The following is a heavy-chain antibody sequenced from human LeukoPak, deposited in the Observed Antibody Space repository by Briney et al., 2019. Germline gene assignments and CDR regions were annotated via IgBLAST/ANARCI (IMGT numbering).Heavy chain of an antibody. V-gene: IGHV3-21*01. CDR3: ARDYYGSGSYYRFFDY. CDR2: ISSSSSYI. CDR1: GFTFSSYS. Sequence: PGGSLRLSCAASGFTFSSYSMNWVRQAPGKGLEWVSSISSSSSYIYYADSVKGRFTISRDNAKNSLYLQMNSLRAEDTAVYYCARDYYGSGSYYRFFDYWXQGTLVTVSS. D-gene: IGHD3-10*01. J-gene: IGHJ4*02.